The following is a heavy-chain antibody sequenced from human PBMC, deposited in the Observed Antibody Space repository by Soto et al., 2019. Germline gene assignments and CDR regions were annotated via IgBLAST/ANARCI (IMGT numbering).Heavy chain of an antibody. J-gene: IGHJ4*01. V-gene: IGHV3-23*01. Sequence: GGSLRLSCAASGFTCSSYVMSWVRQPPGKGLEWVAAISGSGGGTNHADSVKGRFTISRDNSKNTLYLQMNSLRSEDTAVYYCAKDDHKEWPAVDFDYWGQGTLVTV. D-gene: IGHD3-3*01. CDR2: ISGSGGGT. CDR1: GFTCSSYV. CDR3: AKDDHKEWPAVDFDY.